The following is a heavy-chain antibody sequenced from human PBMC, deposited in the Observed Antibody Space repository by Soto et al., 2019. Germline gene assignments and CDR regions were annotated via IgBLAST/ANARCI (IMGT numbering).Heavy chain of an antibody. CDR3: ARDMDPDERVGIA. CDR2: IIPIFGTA. V-gene: IGHV1-69*13. Sequence: SVKVSCKVSGGTFSSYAISWVRQAPGQGLEWMGGIIPIFGTANYAQKFQGRVTITADESTSTAYMELSSLRSEDTAVYYCARDMDPDERVGIARGKGTLVTVSS. D-gene: IGHD2-15*01. J-gene: IGHJ4*02. CDR1: GGTFSSYA.